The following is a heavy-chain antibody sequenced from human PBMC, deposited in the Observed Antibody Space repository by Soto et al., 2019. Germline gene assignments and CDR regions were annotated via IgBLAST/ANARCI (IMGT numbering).Heavy chain of an antibody. CDR3: ARDPGVVVTADNWFDP. Sequence: SETLSLTCTVSGGSITDYSWVWIRQPAGKGLEWIGRIFSSGSTNYNPSLKGRITMSLDTSKNQFSLKLNSATATDTAVYFCARDPGVVVTADNWFDPWGQAILFTVS. CDR1: GGSITDYS. V-gene: IGHV4-4*07. J-gene: IGHJ5*02. D-gene: IGHD2-21*02. CDR2: IFSSGST.